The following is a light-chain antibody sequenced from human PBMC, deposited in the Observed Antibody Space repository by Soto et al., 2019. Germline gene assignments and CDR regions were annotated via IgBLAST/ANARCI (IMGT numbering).Light chain of an antibody. CDR1: QSISSW. V-gene: IGKV1-5*03. CDR2: KAS. J-gene: IGKJ1*01. CDR3: QQYNSYST. Sequence: DIQMTQSPSTLSASVGDRVPINCRASQSISSWLAWYQQKPGKAPKLLIYKASSLESGVPSRFSGSGSGTEFTLTISSLQPDDFATYYCQQYNSYSTFGQGTKVDIK.